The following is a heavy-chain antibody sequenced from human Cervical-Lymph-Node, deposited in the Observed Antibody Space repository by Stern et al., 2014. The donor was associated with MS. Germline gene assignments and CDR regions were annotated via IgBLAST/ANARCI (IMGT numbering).Heavy chain of an antibody. CDR1: GGSISNGLYY. CDR3: ARVADFDWSYDS. Sequence: VQLVESGPGLVRPSQTLSLTCSVSGGSISNGLYYWSWIRQHPGKGLEWLGYIHHSGTTRYNPSLTSRVSISCDTSKNQFSIKGTSVTAAETALYYCARVADFDWSYDSWGQGILVTVSS. J-gene: IGHJ4*02. D-gene: IGHD3-9*01. CDR2: IHHSGTT. V-gene: IGHV4-31*03.